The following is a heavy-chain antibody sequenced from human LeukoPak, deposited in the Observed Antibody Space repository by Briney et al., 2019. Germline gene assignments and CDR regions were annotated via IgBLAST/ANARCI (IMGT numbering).Heavy chain of an antibody. D-gene: IGHD3-16*01. J-gene: IGHJ4*02. Sequence: GGSLRLSCAASGFTFSSYAMHWVRQAPGKGLEWVAVISYDGSNKYYADSVKGRFTISRDNSKNTLYLRMNSLRAEDTAVYYCARVLRGNTGYFDYWGQGTLATVSS. CDR1: GFTFSSYA. CDR3: ARVLRGNTGYFDY. V-gene: IGHV3-30*04. CDR2: ISYDGSNK.